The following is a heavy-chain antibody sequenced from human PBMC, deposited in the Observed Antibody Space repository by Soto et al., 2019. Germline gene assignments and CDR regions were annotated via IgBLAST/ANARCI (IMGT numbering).Heavy chain of an antibody. CDR1: GGSSSSSSYY. D-gene: IGHD6-19*01. J-gene: IGHJ6*02. CDR2: IYYIRST. V-gene: IGHV4-39*01. CDR3: ARTLYSSGWEIIYYYYGMDV. Sequence: PSEAVSVTCTVSGGSSSSSSYYWGWIRQPPGKGLEWVWSIYYIRSTYYNPSLKSRVTISVDTSNNHFVLKLRSVTAADTAVYYCARTLYSSGWEIIYYYYGMDVWGQGTTVTVSS.